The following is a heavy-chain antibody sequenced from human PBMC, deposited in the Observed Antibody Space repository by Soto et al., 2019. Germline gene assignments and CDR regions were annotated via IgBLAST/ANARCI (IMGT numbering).Heavy chain of an antibody. D-gene: IGHD6-13*01. Sequence: QVQLVESGGGVVQPGRSLRLSCAASGFTFSSYGMHWVRQAPGKGLEWVAVISYDGSNKYYADSVKGRFTISRDNSKNTLYLQVNSLRAEDTAVYYCAKEPLSSSSPDLDYWGQGTLVTVSS. J-gene: IGHJ4*02. CDR3: AKEPLSSSSPDLDY. V-gene: IGHV3-30*18. CDR2: ISYDGSNK. CDR1: GFTFSSYG.